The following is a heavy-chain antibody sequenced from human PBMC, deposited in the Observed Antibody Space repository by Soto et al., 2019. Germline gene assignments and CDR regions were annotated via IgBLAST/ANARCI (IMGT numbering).Heavy chain of an antibody. CDR2: ISSSSSTI. CDR1: GFTFSSYS. Sequence: PGGSLRLSCAASGFTFSSYSMNWVRQAPGKGLEWVSYISSSSSTIYYADSVKGRFTISRDNAKNSLYLQMNSLRAEDTAVYYRARVSDLVSFDYWGQGTLVTVSS. V-gene: IGHV3-48*01. D-gene: IGHD6-13*01. J-gene: IGHJ4*02. CDR3: ARVSDLVSFDY.